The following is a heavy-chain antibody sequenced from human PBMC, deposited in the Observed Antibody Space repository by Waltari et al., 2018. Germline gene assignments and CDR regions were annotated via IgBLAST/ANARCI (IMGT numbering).Heavy chain of an antibody. CDR2: IYHSEST. CDR1: GYSISSGYY. CDR3: ARPPDYGDYFDL. Sequence: QVQLQESGPGLVKPSETLSLTCTVSGYSISSGYYWGWIRQPPGKGLEWIGSIYHSESTYYHPSLKSRVTKSVDTSKNRFALKLSSVTSADTAVYYCARPPDYGDYFDLWGRGTLVTVSS. V-gene: IGHV4-38-2*02. D-gene: IGHD4-17*01. J-gene: IGHJ2*01.